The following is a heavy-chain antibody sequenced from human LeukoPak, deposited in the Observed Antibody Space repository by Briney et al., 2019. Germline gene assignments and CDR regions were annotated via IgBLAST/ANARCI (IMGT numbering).Heavy chain of an antibody. CDR3: AKSPDPSNPSPGGYFDP. CDR1: GFTFRNYA. D-gene: IGHD6-25*01. Sequence: GGSLRLSCAASGFTFRNYAMSWVRQAPGKGLEWVSVISGSGGSTHYSDSVKGRFTVSRDNSKSTLYLQMNSLRAEDTAVFYCAKSPDPSNPSPGGYFDPWGQGSLVTVSS. V-gene: IGHV3-23*01. CDR2: ISGSGGST. J-gene: IGHJ5*02.